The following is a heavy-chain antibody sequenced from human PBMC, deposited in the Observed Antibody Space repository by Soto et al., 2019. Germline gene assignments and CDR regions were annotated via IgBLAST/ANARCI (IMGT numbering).Heavy chain of an antibody. CDR2: IYWDGDK. V-gene: IGHV2-5*02. CDR1: GFSLSTNGVG. D-gene: IGHD1-26*01. J-gene: IGHJ4*02. Sequence: QITLKESGTTLVKHTQTLTLTCTFSGFSLSTNGVGVGWIRQPPGKALEWLALIYWDGDKRYSPSLKSRLTITKDPSKNQVVLTMTNMDPVDTATYYCAHRRGAYYFDYWGQGTLVTVSS. CDR3: AHRRGAYYFDY.